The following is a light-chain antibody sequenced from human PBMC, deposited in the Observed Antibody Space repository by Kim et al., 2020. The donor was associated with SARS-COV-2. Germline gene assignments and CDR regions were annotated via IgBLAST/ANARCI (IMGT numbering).Light chain of an antibody. CDR1: KLGDKY. J-gene: IGLJ3*02. V-gene: IGLV3-1*01. CDR3: QAWDSSTRV. CDR2: QDS. Sequence: SYELTQPPSVSVSPGQTASITCSGDKLGDKYACXYQQKPGQSPVLVIYQDSKRPSGIPERFSGSNSGNTATLTISGTQAMDEDDYYCQAWDSSTRVFGGG.